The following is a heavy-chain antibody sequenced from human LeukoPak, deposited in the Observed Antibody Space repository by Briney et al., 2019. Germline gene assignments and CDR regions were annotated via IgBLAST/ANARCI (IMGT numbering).Heavy chain of an antibody. CDR1: GYTFTSYG. CDR3: ARDSGVGAWDWFDP. D-gene: IGHD1-26*01. J-gene: IGHJ5*02. CDR2: IIPIFGTA. Sequence: ASVKVSCKASGYTFTSYGISWVRQAPGQGLEWMGGIIPIFGTANYAQKFQGRVTITADESTSTAYMELSSLRSEDTAVYYCARDSGVGAWDWFDPWGQGTLVTVSS. V-gene: IGHV1-69*13.